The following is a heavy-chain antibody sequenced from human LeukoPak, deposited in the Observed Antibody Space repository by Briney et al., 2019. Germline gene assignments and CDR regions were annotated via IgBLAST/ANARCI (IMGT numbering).Heavy chain of an antibody. D-gene: IGHD6-19*01. V-gene: IGHV3-23*01. Sequence: GGSLRLSCAASGFTFSSYAMSWFRQAPGKGLEWVSVISGSGDSTYYADSVKGRFTTSRDNSKNTLYLQMNSLRAEDTAVYYCAKDKQWLDQYYFDYWGQGTLVTVSS. CDR1: GFTFSSYA. CDR3: AKDKQWLDQYYFDY. J-gene: IGHJ4*02. CDR2: ISGSGDST.